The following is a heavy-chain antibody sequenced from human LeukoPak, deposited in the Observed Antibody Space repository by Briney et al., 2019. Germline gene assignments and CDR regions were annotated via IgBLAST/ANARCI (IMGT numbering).Heavy chain of an antibody. J-gene: IGHJ4*02. CDR3: ARDRVGSGWPRPFYFEF. CDR2: MNPNTGAT. V-gene: IGHV1-2*02. D-gene: IGHD6-19*01. Sequence: GASVKVSCKPSGYTFTGYYLHWVRQAPGQAFEWTGWMNPNTGATMYSQKFQGRVTMSRDTSISTAYMDLNSLRSDDSAVYYCARDRVGSGWPRPFYFEFWGQGSLVTVSS. CDR1: GYTFTGYY.